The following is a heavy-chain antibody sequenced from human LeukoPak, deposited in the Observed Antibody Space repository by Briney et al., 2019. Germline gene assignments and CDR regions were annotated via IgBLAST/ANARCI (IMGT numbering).Heavy chain of an antibody. J-gene: IGHJ4*02. CDR2: ITSGSGSNV. CDR1: GFTFSSHA. Sequence: GGSLRLSCAASGFTFSSHAMSWVRQAPGKGREGGSAITSGSGSNVYYTDSLKGRFTISRDNTKNTLYLHMNSLRAEDTAVYYCARHGSWSFDYWGQGTLLTVSA. D-gene: IGHD6-13*01. CDR3: ARHGSWSFDY. V-gene: IGHV3-23*01.